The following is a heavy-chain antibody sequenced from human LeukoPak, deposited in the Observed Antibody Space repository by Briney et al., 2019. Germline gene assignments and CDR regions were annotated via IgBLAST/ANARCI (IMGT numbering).Heavy chain of an antibody. V-gene: IGHV3-30*10. Sequence: SLTLSSPVSALTLTTFSTHWVRHPANNLLEWVAFMSTDVRKKYYTNSVKGRFTISRDNSKSPLFLQMSSLRPEDTAVYYCSRDGDVTGETFDYWGQGTLVTVSS. CDR3: SRDGDVTGETFDY. J-gene: IGHJ4*02. D-gene: IGHD2-21*02. CDR2: MSTDVRKK. CDR1: ALTLTTFS.